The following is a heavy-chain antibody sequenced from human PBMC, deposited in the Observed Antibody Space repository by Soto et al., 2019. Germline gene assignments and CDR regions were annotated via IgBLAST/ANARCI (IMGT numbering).Heavy chain of an antibody. CDR2: TYYRSKWYN. CDR3: ARGLRVRFGELLAYGMDV. CDR1: GDSVSSNSAA. J-gene: IGHJ6*02. D-gene: IGHD3-10*01. Sequence: PSQTLSLTCAISGDSVSSNSAAWNWIRQSPSRGLEWLGRTYYRSKWYNDYAVSVKSRITINPDTSKNQFSLQLNSVTPEDTAVYYCARGLRVRFGELLAYGMDVWGQGTTVTVSS. V-gene: IGHV6-1*01.